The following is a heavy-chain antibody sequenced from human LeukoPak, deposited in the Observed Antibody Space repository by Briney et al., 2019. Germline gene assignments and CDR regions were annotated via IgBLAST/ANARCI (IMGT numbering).Heavy chain of an antibody. D-gene: IGHD3-22*01. Sequence: ASVKVSCKASGYTFTIYYTHWVRQAPGQGLEWMGIINPGGTSTSYPQNFQGRVTMTRDTSTSTVYMELSSLTSDDTAVYYCVRGASDTSGYYYVLDYWGQGTLVTVSS. CDR2: INPGGTST. J-gene: IGHJ4*02. CDR1: GYTFTIYY. CDR3: VRGASDTSGYYYVLDY. V-gene: IGHV1-46*01.